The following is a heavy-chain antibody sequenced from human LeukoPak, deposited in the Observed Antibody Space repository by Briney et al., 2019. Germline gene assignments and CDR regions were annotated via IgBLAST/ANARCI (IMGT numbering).Heavy chain of an antibody. V-gene: IGHV3-30-3*01. CDR1: GFTFGDYA. D-gene: IGHD1-26*01. J-gene: IGHJ5*02. Sequence: QPGRSLRLSCTASGFTFGDYAMSWFRQAPGKGLEWVAVISYDGSNKYYADSVKGRFTISRDNSKNTLYLQMNSLRAEDTAVYYCARSVGATDNWFDPWGQGTLVTVSS. CDR3: ARSVGATDNWFDP. CDR2: ISYDGSNK.